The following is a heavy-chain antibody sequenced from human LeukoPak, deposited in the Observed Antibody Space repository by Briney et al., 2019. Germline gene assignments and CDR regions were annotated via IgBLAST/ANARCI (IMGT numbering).Heavy chain of an antibody. D-gene: IGHD2-21*01. Sequence: GGSLRLSCAASGFTVSSKYLSWVRQAPGKGLEWVGRIKSKTDGGTTDYAAPVKGRFTISRDDSKNTLYLQMNSLKTEDTAVYYCTTYCLRTYCGGVQQFDPWGQGTLVTVSS. CDR2: IKSKTDGGTT. V-gene: IGHV3-15*01. CDR3: TTYCLRTYCGGVQQFDP. J-gene: IGHJ5*02. CDR1: GFTVSSKY.